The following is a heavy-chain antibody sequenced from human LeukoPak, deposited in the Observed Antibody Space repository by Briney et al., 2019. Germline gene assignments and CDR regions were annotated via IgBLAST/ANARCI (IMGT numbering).Heavy chain of an antibody. J-gene: IGHJ4*02. CDR2: MSSTSSNT. V-gene: IGHV3-21*01. D-gene: IGHD3-3*01. CDR1: GFTFSHYS. Sequence: GGSLRLSCAASGFTFSHYSMNWVRQAPGKGLEWVSSMSSTSSNTYCADSLKGRFTISRDNAKNSLYLQMNSLRVEDTAVYYCARVWYYDFWSGYSCLDYWGQGTLVTVSS. CDR3: ARVWYYDFWSGYSCLDY.